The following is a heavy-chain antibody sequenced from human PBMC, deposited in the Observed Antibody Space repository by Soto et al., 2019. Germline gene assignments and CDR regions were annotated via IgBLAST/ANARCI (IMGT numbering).Heavy chain of an antibody. V-gene: IGHV1-2*04. Sequence: QVQLVQSGAEVKKPGASVKVSCKASGYTFTGYYMHWVRQAPGQGLEWMGWINPNSGGTNYAQKFQGWVTMTRDTSLSTAYMELSRLRSDDTAVYYCARDGLDLISSSWYGDIRFDPWGQGTLVTVSS. CDR2: INPNSGGT. D-gene: IGHD6-13*01. CDR1: GYTFTGYY. CDR3: ARDGLDLISSSWYGDIRFDP. J-gene: IGHJ5*02.